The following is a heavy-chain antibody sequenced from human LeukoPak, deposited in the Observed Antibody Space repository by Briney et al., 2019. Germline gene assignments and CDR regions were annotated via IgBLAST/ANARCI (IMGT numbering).Heavy chain of an antibody. CDR3: ARHPAFWSGYYTGYFDY. CDR2: IYPGDSDT. V-gene: IGHV5-51*01. Sequence: GESLRISFQGSGYSFTSYWIGWVRPMPGKGLEWMGIIYPGDSDTRYSPSFQGQVTISADKSISTAYLQWSSLKASDTAMYYCARHPAFWSGYYTGYFDYWGQGTLVTVSS. J-gene: IGHJ4*02. CDR1: GYSFTSYW. D-gene: IGHD3-3*01.